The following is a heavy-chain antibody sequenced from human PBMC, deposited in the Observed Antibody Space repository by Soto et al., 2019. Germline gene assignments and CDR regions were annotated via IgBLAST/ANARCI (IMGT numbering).Heavy chain of an antibody. J-gene: IGHJ3*01. CDR1: GFTFDDYS. V-gene: IGHV3-9*01. Sequence: VQLVESGGGLVQPGRSLRLSCAAAGFTFDDYSMHWVRQVPGKGLEWVSGITWNSDSVGYAESVRGRFTISRDNAKNTLYLQMNSLRAEDSALYYCAKDFGFRTNSWGQGTMLIVSS. CDR2: ITWNSDSV. CDR3: AKDFGFRTNS. D-gene: IGHD2-2*01.